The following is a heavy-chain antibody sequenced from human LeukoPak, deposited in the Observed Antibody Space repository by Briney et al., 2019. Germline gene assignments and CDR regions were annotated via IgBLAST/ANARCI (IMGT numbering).Heavy chain of an antibody. Sequence: PGGSLRLSCAASGFTFSNYWMTWVRQSPGKGLEWVGQIKSKTDGGTTDYAAPVKGRFTISRDDSKNSLYLLMNSLKTEDTAVYYCTTEDYGDYVPDYWGQGTLVTVSS. CDR2: IKSKTDGGTT. J-gene: IGHJ4*02. V-gene: IGHV3-15*01. CDR1: GFTFSNYW. CDR3: TTEDYGDYVPDY. D-gene: IGHD4-17*01.